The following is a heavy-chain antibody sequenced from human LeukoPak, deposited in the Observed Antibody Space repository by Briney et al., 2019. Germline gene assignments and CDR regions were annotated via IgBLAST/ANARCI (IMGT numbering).Heavy chain of an antibody. Sequence: PGRSLRLSCAASGFTFSSYAMHWVRQAPGKGLEWVAVISYDGSNKYYADSVKGRFTISRDNSKNTLYLQMNSLRAEDTAVYYCARGLGYCSSTSCPPKNYWGQGTLVTVSS. J-gene: IGHJ4*02. CDR3: ARGLGYCSSTSCPPKNY. CDR1: GFTFSSYA. V-gene: IGHV3-30-3*01. CDR2: ISYDGSNK. D-gene: IGHD2-2*01.